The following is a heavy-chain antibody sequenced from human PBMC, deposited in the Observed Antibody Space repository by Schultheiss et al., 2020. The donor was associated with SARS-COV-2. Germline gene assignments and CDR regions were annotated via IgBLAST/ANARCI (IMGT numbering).Heavy chain of an antibody. CDR1: GGSISSYY. V-gene: IGHV4-34*01. J-gene: IGHJ4*02. CDR2: INHSGST. CDR3: AREVGLELPWATYYFDY. Sequence: GSLSLTCTVSGGSISSYYWSWIRQPPGKGLEWIGEINHSGSTNYNPSLKSRVTISVDTSKNQFSLKLSSVTAADTAVYYCAREVGLELPWATYYFDYWGQGTLVTVSS. D-gene: IGHD1-7*01.